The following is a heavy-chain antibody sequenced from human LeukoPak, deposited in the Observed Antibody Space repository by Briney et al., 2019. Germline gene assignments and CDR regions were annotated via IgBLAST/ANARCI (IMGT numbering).Heavy chain of an antibody. CDR2: ISSGSTYI. CDR1: GFTFSSYG. Sequence: PGGSLRLSCAASGFTFSSYGMNWVRQAPGKGLEWVSSISSGSTYIYYADSVKGRFTTSRDNAKDSLYLQMNSLRAEDTAVYYCARDRTAYSSSDHFDYWGQGTLVTVSS. CDR3: ARDRTAYSSSDHFDY. J-gene: IGHJ4*02. V-gene: IGHV3-21*01. D-gene: IGHD6-13*01.